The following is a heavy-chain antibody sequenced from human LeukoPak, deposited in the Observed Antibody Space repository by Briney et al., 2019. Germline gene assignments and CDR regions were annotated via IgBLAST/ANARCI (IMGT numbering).Heavy chain of an antibody. Sequence: PSETLSLTCTVSGVPISTYYWSWLRQSPGKGLEWIACVYYNGDIMYNPSLKSRVTISLDTSKNQFSLSMTSVTAADTAVYFCATTWYYDSRGYLFDDWGHGTLVTVSS. D-gene: IGHD3-22*01. J-gene: IGHJ4*01. V-gene: IGHV4-59*01. CDR2: VYYNGDI. CDR1: GVPISTYY. CDR3: ATTWYYDSRGYLFDD.